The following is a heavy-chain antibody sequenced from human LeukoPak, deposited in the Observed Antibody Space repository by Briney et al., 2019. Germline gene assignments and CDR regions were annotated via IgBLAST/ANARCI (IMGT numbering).Heavy chain of an antibody. CDR2: ITSSSSYT. Sequence: PGGSLRLSCAASGFTFSSYTMNWVRQAPGKGLEWVSSITSSSSYTYYADSVKGRFTISRDNAKNSLYLQMNSLRAEDTAVYYCARVWGQLVDFWGQGTLLTVSS. D-gene: IGHD6-13*01. V-gene: IGHV3-21*01. CDR1: GFTFSSYT. J-gene: IGHJ4*02. CDR3: ARVWGQLVDF.